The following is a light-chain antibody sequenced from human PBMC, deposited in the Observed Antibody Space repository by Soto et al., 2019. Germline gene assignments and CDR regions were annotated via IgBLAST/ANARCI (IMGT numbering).Light chain of an antibody. CDR2: RES. CDR3: QQYGSSPLT. CDR1: QIVRSSY. J-gene: IGKJ4*01. Sequence: VVLTHSPGTLSLSPLERATLSFMSSQIVRSSYLAWYQQKPGQAPKVLIYRESSRATGIPDRFSGSGSGTDFTLTISRLEPEDFAVYYCQQYGSSPLTLGGGTKVDIK. V-gene: IGKV3-20*01.